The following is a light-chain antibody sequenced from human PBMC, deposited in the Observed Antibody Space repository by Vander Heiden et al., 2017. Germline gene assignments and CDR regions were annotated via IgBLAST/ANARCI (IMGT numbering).Light chain of an antibody. CDR1: QSVTSSS. CDR3: EQDAHSPT. Sequence: LFPQSPRTLSLSTGESANLSRRPSQSVTSSSLAWYQQKPVQAPRLLIYGASDRATGIPNRSSGSGSGTDFTLTSSRLEPEDLAVDYWEQDAHSPTF. V-gene: IGKV3-20*01. CDR2: GAS. J-gene: IGKJ1*01.